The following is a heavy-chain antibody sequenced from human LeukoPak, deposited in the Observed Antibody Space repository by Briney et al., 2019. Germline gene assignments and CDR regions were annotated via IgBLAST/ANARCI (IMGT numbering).Heavy chain of an antibody. D-gene: IGHD2-2*01. CDR1: GFTFDDYA. J-gene: IGHJ3*02. CDR3: AKALWTKYCSSTSCPNDAFDI. Sequence: GGSLRLSCAASGFTFDDYAMHWVRQAPGKGLEWVSGISWNSGRIGYADSVKGRFTISRDNAKNSLYLEMNSLRPEDTALYYCAKALWTKYCSSTSCPNDAFDIWGQGTMVTVSS. V-gene: IGHV3-9*01. CDR2: ISWNSGRI.